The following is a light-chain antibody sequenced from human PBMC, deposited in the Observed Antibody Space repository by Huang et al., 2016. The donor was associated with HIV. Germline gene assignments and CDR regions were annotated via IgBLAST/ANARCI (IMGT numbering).Light chain of an antibody. V-gene: IGKV1-NL1*01. CDR1: QGISNS. CDR3: QQYYITPPWT. J-gene: IGKJ1*01. Sequence: DIQMTQSPSSLSASVGDRVTITCRASQGISNSLAWYQQKPGKTPKLLLYTTSRLESGVPSRVSGSGSGTDFTLTISSLQPEEFATYYCQQYYITPPWTFGQGTKVEIK. CDR2: TTS.